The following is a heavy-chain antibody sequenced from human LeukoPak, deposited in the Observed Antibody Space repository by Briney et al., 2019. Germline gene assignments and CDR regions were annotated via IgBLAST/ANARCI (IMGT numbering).Heavy chain of an antibody. CDR3: AKDLLPRRRESWTPIPAAGPQPPEY. J-gene: IGHJ4*02. V-gene: IGHV3-30*02. CDR1: GFTLSNDG. D-gene: IGHD6-13*01. CDR2: IRYDGSK. Sequence: VGSLRLSCPASGFTLSNDGMHGVRQAPGRSREGGAFIRYDGSKYYADSVKGRFTISRANSKNTLYLQMNSLRADDTAVYYCAKDLLPRRRESWTPIPAAGPQPPEYWGQGTLVTVSS.